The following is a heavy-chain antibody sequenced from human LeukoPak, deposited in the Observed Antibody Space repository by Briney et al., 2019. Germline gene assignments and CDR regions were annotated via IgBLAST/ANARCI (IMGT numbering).Heavy chain of an antibody. J-gene: IGHJ4*02. D-gene: IGHD2-2*01. Sequence: PGRSLRLSCAASGFTFSSYAMHWVRQAPGKGLKWVAVISYDGSNKYYADSVKGRFTISRDNSKNTLYLQMNSLRAEDTAVYYCARGRVEEYCSSTSCQRAYYFDYWGQGTLVTVSS. CDR2: ISYDGSNK. CDR1: GFTFSSYA. CDR3: ARGRVEEYCSSTSCQRAYYFDY. V-gene: IGHV3-30*04.